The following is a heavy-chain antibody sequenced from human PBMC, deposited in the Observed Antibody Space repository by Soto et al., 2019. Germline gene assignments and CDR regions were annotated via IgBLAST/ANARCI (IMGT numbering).Heavy chain of an antibody. J-gene: IGHJ4*02. Sequence: EVQLLESGGGLVQPGGSLRLSCAASGFTFSSYAMSWVRQAPGKGLEWVSAISGSGGSTYYADSVKGRFTISRDNSKNTLYLQRNSLRAEDTAVYYCAKASGWCGEFDYWGQGTLVTVSS. CDR3: AKASGWCGEFDY. D-gene: IGHD3-10*01. CDR1: GFTFSSYA. CDR2: ISGSGGST. V-gene: IGHV3-23*01.